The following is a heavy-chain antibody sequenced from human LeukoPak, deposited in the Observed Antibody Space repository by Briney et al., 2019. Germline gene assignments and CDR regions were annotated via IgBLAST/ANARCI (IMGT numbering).Heavy chain of an antibody. CDR1: RFTFSSCR. CDR2: IKQDGSEK. Sequence: QPGGPLSLSCAASRFTFSSCRMSWVRQAPGEGLEWVANIKQDGSEKCYVVSEKGRFNISRDDAKNSLSPQMNSLRAGHTALYYCARVFQEAVVLHTGTAYYYGMDVWGQGTTVTVSS. CDR3: ARVFQEAVVLHTGTAYYYGMDV. D-gene: IGHD2-15*01. J-gene: IGHJ6*02. V-gene: IGHV3-7*01.